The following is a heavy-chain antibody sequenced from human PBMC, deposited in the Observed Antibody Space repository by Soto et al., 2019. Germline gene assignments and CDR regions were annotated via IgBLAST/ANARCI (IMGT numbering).Heavy chain of an antibody. CDR1: GSSISSYY. CDR3: ARYNSYAIDY. D-gene: IGHD2-8*01. CDR2: IHYSGTT. Sequence: ETLSLTGTVSGSSISSYYWSWIRQPPGKGLEWIANIHYSGTTNYNPSLASRVTLSVDTSKKQFSLKMTSVTAADRAMYFCARYNSYAIDYWGRGTLVTVSS. V-gene: IGHV4-59*01. J-gene: IGHJ4*02.